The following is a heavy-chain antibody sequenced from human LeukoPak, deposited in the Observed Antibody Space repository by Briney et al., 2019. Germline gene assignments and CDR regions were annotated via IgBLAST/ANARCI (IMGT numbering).Heavy chain of an antibody. V-gene: IGHV3-23*01. Sequence: GGSLRLSCAASGFTFSSYAMSWVRQAPGKGLERVSAISGSGGSTYYADSVKGRFTISRDNSKNTLYLQMNSLRAEDTAVYYCGGSAAHYYYMDVWGKGTTVTVSS. D-gene: IGHD2-2*01. CDR2: ISGSGGST. J-gene: IGHJ6*03. CDR3: GGSAAHYYYMDV. CDR1: GFTFSSYA.